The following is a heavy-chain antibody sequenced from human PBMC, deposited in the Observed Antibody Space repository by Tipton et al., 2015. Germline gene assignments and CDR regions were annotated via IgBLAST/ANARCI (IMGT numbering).Heavy chain of an antibody. D-gene: IGHD4-17*01. CDR3: ARSRYTVTPDS. V-gene: IGHV4-38-2*01. CDR1: GYSISSGYY. J-gene: IGHJ4*02. Sequence: LRLSCDVSGYSISSGYYWSWIRQPPGKGLEWIGSFFHSGSTFHNPSLRSRVIISVDTSKNQFSLTVTSVTAADTAVYYCARSRYTVTPDSWGQGTLVTVSS. CDR2: FFHSGST.